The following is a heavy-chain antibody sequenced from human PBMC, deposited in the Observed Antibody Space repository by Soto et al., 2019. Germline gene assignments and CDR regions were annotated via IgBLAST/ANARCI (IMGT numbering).Heavy chain of an antibody. Sequence: PGESLKISGKVSGYSFTSYWISWVRQMPGKGLEWMGRIDPSDSYTNYSPSFQGHVTISADKSISTAHLQWSSLKASDTAMYYCASIAAAGPFDYWGQGTLVTVSS. D-gene: IGHD6-13*01. J-gene: IGHJ4*02. CDR3: ASIAAAGPFDY. CDR2: IDPSDSYT. CDR1: GYSFTSYW. V-gene: IGHV5-10-1*01.